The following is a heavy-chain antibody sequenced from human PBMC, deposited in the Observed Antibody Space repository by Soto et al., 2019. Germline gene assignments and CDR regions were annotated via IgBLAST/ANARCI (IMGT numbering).Heavy chain of an antibody. V-gene: IGHV3-23*01. CDR2: ISGSGGST. CDR1: GFTFSSYA. J-gene: IGHJ6*03. CDR3: ARSGPPFWSGYSGYYYYMDV. D-gene: IGHD3-3*01. Sequence: GGSLRLSCAASGFTFSSYAMSWVRQAPGKGLEWVSAISGSGGSTYYADSVKGRFTISRDNSKNTLYLQMNSLRAEDTAVYYCARSGPPFWSGYSGYYYYMDVWGKGTTVTVSS.